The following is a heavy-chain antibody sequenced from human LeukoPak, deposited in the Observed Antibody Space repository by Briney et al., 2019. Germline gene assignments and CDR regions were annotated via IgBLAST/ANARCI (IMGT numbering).Heavy chain of an antibody. CDR3: AREEYYDSSGYYPFDV. D-gene: IGHD3-22*01. Sequence: SQTLSLTCTVSGGSISSGSYYWNWIRQPAGKGLEWVGRIYSSGGTDFTPSLKSRGTISVDTSKNQFSLKLSSVTAADTAVYYCAREEYYDSSGYYPFDVWGQGILVTVSS. J-gene: IGHJ4*02. CDR2: IYSSGGT. CDR1: GGSISSGSYY. V-gene: IGHV4-61*02.